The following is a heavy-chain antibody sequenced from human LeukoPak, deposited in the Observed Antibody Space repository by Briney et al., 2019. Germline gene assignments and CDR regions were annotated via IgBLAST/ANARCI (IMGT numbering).Heavy chain of an antibody. CDR2: ISSSSSYI. CDR1: GFTFSSYS. V-gene: IGHV3-21*01. Sequence: GGSLRLSCAASGFTFSSYSMNWVRQAPGKGLEWVSSISSSSSYIYYADSVKGRFTISRDNAKNSLYLQMNSLRAEDTAVYYCARVKGVLIVVVAATPYGMDVWGQGATVTVSS. CDR3: ARVKGVLIVVVAATPYGMDV. D-gene: IGHD2-15*01. J-gene: IGHJ6*02.